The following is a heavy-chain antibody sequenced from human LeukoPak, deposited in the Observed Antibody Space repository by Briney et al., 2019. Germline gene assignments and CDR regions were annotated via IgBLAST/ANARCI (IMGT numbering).Heavy chain of an antibody. CDR1: GGSISSYY. J-gene: IGHJ4*02. D-gene: IGHD6-13*01. V-gene: IGHV4-59*01. CDR3: ARGMAAAGTDFDY. CDR2: IYYSGST. Sequence: SETLSLTCTVSGGSISSYYWSWIRQPPGKGLEWIGYIYYSGSTNHNPSLKSRVTISVDTSKNQFSLKLSSVTAADTAVYYCARGMAAAGTDFDYWGQGTLVTVSS.